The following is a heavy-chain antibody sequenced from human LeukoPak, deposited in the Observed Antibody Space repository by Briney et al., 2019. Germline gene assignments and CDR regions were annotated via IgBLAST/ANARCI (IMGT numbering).Heavy chain of an antibody. CDR2: IYTSGST. CDR1: GGSISSGSYY. CDR3: AREPVAGKFDY. J-gene: IGHJ4*02. V-gene: IGHV4-61*02. Sequence: QVQLQESGPGLVKPSQTLSLTCTVSGGSISSGSYYWSWIRQPAGKGLEWIGHIYTSGSTNYDPSLKSRVTISVDTSKNQFSLKLSSVTAADTAVYYCAREPVAGKFDYWGQGTLVTVSS. D-gene: IGHD6-19*01.